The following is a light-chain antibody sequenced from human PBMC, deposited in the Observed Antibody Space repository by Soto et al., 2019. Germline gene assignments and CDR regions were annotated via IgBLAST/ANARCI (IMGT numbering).Light chain of an antibody. CDR1: QNVRSN. V-gene: IGKV3D-15*01. CDR2: GAS. Sequence: EIMMTQSPANLSVSLGERATLFCRASQNVRSNLAWYQQKPGQAPRLLIHGASSRATDIPDRFSGSGFGTEFTLTINSLQSEDFAVYYCQQYNNWPPVFTFGPGTKVDI. CDR3: QQYNNWPPVFT. J-gene: IGKJ3*01.